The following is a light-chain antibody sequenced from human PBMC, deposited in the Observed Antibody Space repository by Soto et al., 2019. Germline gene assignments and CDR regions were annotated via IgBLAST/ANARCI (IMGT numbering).Light chain of an antibody. Sequence: QSVLTQPASVSGSPGQSITISCTGTSGDIGSYNRVSWYQQHPGKAPKLIIYEVTDRPSGVSNRFSGSMSGNTASLTISGLQAEDEAEYYCSSYTTRLIYVSGNGTKVTVL. CDR3: SSYTTRLIYV. J-gene: IGLJ1*01. CDR1: SGDIGSYNR. V-gene: IGLV2-14*01. CDR2: EVT.